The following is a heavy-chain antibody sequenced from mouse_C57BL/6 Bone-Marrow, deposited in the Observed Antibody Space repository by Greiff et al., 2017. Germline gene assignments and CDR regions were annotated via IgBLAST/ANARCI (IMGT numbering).Heavy chain of an antibody. V-gene: IGHV1-81*01. J-gene: IGHJ1*03. Sequence: VQLQQSGAELARPGASVKLSCKASGYTFTSYGISWVKQRTGQGLEWIGEIYPRSGNTYYNEKFKGKATLTADKSSSTAYMELRSLTSEDSAVYVCAREQYLLWLRPGDGYFDVWGTGTTVTVSA. CDR1: GYTFTSYG. CDR3: AREQYLLWLRPGDGYFDV. CDR2: IYPRSGNT. D-gene: IGHD2-2*01.